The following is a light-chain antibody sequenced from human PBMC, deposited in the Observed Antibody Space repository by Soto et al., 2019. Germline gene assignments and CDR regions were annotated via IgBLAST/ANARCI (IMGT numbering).Light chain of an antibody. V-gene: IGLV2-23*01. Sequence: QSALTQPASVSGSPGQSITISCTGTSSDVGSYNFVSWYQQHPGKAPKVMIYEGSKRPSGVSNRFSGSKSGNTASLTISGLQAEDEAEYYCCSYAGSSTWVFGTGTKVTVL. CDR1: SSDVGSYNF. CDR3: CSYAGSSTWV. J-gene: IGLJ1*01. CDR2: EGS.